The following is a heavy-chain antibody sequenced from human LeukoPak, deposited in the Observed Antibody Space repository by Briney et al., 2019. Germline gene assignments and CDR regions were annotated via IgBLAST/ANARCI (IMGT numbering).Heavy chain of an antibody. CDR3: ARALGFCSSTSCYGWFDP. D-gene: IGHD2-2*01. J-gene: IGHJ5*02. V-gene: IGHV1-69*05. CDR1: VGTFSSYA. Sequence: ASVKVSCKASVGTFSSYAISWVRQAPGQGLEWMGGIIPIFGTANYAQKFQSRVTITTDESTSTAYRELSSLGSDDTDVYYCARALGFCSSTSCYGWFDPWGQGTLVTVSS. CDR2: IIPIFGTA.